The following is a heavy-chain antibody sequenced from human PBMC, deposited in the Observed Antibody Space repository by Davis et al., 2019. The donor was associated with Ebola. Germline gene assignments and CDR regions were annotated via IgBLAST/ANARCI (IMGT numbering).Heavy chain of an antibody. V-gene: IGHV3-23*01. CDR1: GFTFSSYA. D-gene: IGHD2-15*01. CDR2: ISGSGGST. CDR3: ARHCHYTDCSYFDC. J-gene: IGHJ4*02. Sequence: PGGSLRLSCAASGFTFSSYAMSWVRQAPGKGLEWVSAISGSGGSTYYADSVKGRFTISRDNSKNTLYLQMNSLRAEDTAVYYCARHCHYTDCSYFDCWGQGTMVAVSS.